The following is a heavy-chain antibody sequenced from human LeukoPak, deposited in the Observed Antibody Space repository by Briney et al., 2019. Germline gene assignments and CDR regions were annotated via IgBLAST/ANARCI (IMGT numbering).Heavy chain of an antibody. Sequence: GGSLRLSCADSGFSFRETWMSWVRQTPGKGPEWVANINEDGSEKNYVGSARGRFTISRDNAKNSLYLQMNSLRAEDTAVYYCAREPGYSSGLWGQGTLVTVSS. V-gene: IGHV3-7*01. D-gene: IGHD5-12*01. CDR1: GFSFRETW. CDR2: INEDGSEK. J-gene: IGHJ4*02. CDR3: AREPGYSSGL.